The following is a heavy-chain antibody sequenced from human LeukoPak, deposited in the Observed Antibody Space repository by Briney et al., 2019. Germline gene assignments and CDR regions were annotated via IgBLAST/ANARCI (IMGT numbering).Heavy chain of an antibody. CDR1: GYSFTSYW. CDR2: IDPSDSYT. Sequence: GESLKISCQGSGYSFTSYWINWVRQMPGKGLEWMGRIDPSDSYTNHSPSFQGHVTISADKSLSTAYLQWSSLKASDTAMYYCARHRPGGAGDYWGQGTLVTVSS. J-gene: IGHJ4*02. D-gene: IGHD6-6*01. CDR3: ARHRPGGAGDY. V-gene: IGHV5-10-1*01.